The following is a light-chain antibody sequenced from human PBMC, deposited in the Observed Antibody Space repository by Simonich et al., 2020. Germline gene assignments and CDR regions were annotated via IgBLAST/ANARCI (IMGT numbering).Light chain of an antibody. CDR2: SKT. CDR1: SSNIGSNT. J-gene: IGLJ3*02. CDR3: AAWDDSLNGWV. V-gene: IGLV1-44*01. Sequence: QAVLTQPPSASGTPGQRGTISCSGSSSNIGSNTVNWSQQLPGTAPKLLIYSKTRRPSGVPDRFSCSKSGTSASLAISGLQSEDEADYYCAAWDDSLNGWVFGGGTKLTVL.